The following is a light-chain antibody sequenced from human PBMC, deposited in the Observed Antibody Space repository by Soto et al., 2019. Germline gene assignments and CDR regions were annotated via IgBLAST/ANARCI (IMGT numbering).Light chain of an antibody. CDR3: QQYGISPLMYT. CDR2: GAS. V-gene: IGKV3-20*01. Sequence: EIVLMQSPGTLSLSPGERDTLSCRASQSVTNNYLAWYQQKPGQAPRLLIYGASSRATGVPGRFSGSGSGTDFTLTITRLEPEDFAVYYRQQYGISPLMYTFGQGTKLGVK. J-gene: IGKJ2*01. CDR1: QSVTNNY.